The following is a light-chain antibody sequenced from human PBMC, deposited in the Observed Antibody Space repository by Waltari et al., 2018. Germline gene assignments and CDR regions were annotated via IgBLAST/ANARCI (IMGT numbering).Light chain of an antibody. J-gene: IGKJ4*01. CDR3: QQYFSAPLT. Sequence: DIVMTQSPDSLAVSLGERATINCKSSQSVLYSSINKNYLAWYQQKPGQPPKLLISWASTRESGVPDRFTGSGSGTDFTLTISSLQAEDGAVYYCQQYFSAPLTFGGGTKVEIK. CDR1: QSVLYSSINKNY. V-gene: IGKV4-1*01. CDR2: WAS.